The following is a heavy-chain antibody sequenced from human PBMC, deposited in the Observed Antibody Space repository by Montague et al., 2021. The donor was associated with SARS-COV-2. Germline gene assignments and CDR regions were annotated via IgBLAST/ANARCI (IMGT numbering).Heavy chain of an antibody. J-gene: IGHJ5*02. D-gene: IGHD6-19*01. CDR2: IFHTGTT. Sequence: TLSLTCSLSGGSISSGGFSWSWIRQPPGKGLEWIGHIFHTGTTHYSPSLKSRVTISIDRSKSQFSLNLDSVTAADTAVYYCARLKVAPNGGWNWFDPWGQGILVTVSS. CDR1: GGSISSGGFS. V-gene: IGHV4-30-2*01. CDR3: ARLKVAPNGGWNWFDP.